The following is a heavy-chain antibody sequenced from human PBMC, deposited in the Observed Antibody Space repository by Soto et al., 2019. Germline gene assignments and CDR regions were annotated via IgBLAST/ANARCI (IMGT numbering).Heavy chain of an antibody. Sequence: SETLSLTCSVSGASMNSYHWSWIRQPAGKGLEWIGHIHSSGSTNYNPSLKSRVTMSVDTSKNQYSLRLMSLTAADTAVYYCARDQGVAAAGITWFDPWGQGSLVTVSS. D-gene: IGHD6-13*01. V-gene: IGHV4-4*07. CDR3: ARDQGVAAAGITWFDP. CDR2: IHSSGST. J-gene: IGHJ5*02. CDR1: GASMNSYH.